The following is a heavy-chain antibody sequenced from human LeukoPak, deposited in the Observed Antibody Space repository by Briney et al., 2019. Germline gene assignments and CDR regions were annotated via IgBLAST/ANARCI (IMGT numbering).Heavy chain of an antibody. D-gene: IGHD3-3*01. CDR1: GGTFSSYA. CDR3: ASGGVVNGAAFDI. Sequence: SVKVSCKASGGTFSSYAISWVRQAPGQGLEWMGGIIPIFGTANYAQKFQGRVTITADESTSTDYMELSSLRSEDTAVYYCASGGVVNGAAFDIWGQGTMVTVSS. J-gene: IGHJ3*02. V-gene: IGHV1-69*13. CDR2: IIPIFGTA.